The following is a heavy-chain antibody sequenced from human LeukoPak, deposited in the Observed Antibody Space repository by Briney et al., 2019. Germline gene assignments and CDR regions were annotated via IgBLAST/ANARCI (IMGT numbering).Heavy chain of an antibody. CDR3: ARDLLDPAGNY. V-gene: IGHV3-30-3*01. CDR2: ISYDGSNK. Sequence: SGGSLRLSCAASGFTFSSYAMHWVRRAPGKGLEWVAVISYDGSNKYYADSVKGRFTISRDNSKNTLYLQMNSLRAEDTAVYYCARDLLDPAGNYWGQGTLVTVSS. D-gene: IGHD2/OR15-2a*01. J-gene: IGHJ4*02. CDR1: GFTFSSYA.